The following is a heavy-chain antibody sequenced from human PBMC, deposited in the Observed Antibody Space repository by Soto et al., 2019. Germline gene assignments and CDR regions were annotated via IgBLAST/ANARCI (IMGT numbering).Heavy chain of an antibody. Sequence: QVQLVESGGGLVKPGGSLRLSCAASGFTFSDYYMSWIRQAPGKGLEWVSYISSSSSYTNYADSVKGRFTISRDNAKNSLQLQMNRRRAEDTAFYCCARIAISYSSSCYNYYYGMDVWGQGTTVTVSS. V-gene: IGHV3-11*05. CDR2: ISSSSSYT. CDR1: GFTFSDYY. J-gene: IGHJ6*02. D-gene: IGHD6-13*01. CDR3: ARIAISYSSSCYNYYYGMDV.